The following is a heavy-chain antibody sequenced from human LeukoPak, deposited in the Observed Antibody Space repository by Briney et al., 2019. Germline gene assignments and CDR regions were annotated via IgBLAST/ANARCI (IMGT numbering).Heavy chain of an antibody. J-gene: IGHJ6*03. Sequence: GGSLRLSCAASGFTFDDYGLSWVRQAPGKGLEWVSTINWNGGSTGYADSVKGRFTISRDNAKNSLYLQMNSLRAEDTALYYCARSGYFYYMDVWGKGTTVTVS. CDR1: GFTFDDYG. D-gene: IGHD3-10*01. V-gene: IGHV3-20*04. CDR2: INWNGGST. CDR3: ARSGYFYYMDV.